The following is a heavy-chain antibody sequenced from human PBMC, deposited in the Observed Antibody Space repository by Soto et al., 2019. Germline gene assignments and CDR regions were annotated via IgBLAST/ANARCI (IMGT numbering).Heavy chain of an antibody. D-gene: IGHD6-6*01. V-gene: IGHV3-30*18. CDR2: ISYDGSNK. CDR1: GFTFSSYG. J-gene: IGHJ4*02. Sequence: SLRLSCAASGFTFSSYGMHWVRQAPGKGLEWVAVISYDGSNKYYADSVKGRFTISRDNSKNTLYLQMNSLRAEDTAVYYCAKGRIAARYTFDYWGQGTLVTVSS. CDR3: AKGRIAARYTFDY.